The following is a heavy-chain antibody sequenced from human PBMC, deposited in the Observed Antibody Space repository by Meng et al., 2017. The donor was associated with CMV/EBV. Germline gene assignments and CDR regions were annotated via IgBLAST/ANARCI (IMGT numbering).Heavy chain of an antibody. CDR3: VRQWTDSSGYYGY. J-gene: IGHJ1*01. CDR1: GYSFTSYW. Sequence: GESLKISCKGSGYSFTSYWIGWVRLMPGKGLEWMGMIYPGDSDTRYSPSFQGQVTISADKSISTAYLQWSSLKASDTAMYYCVRQWTDSSGYYGYWGQGTLVTVSS. V-gene: IGHV5-51*01. D-gene: IGHD3-22*01. CDR2: IYPGDSDT.